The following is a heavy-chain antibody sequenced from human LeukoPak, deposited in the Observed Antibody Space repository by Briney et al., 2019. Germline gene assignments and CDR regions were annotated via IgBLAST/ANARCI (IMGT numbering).Heavy chain of an antibody. J-gene: IGHJ4*02. D-gene: IGHD3-22*01. CDR1: SRHA. Sequence: SRHAMSWVRQPPGKGLEWIGSIYYSGSTYYNPSLKSRVTISVDTSKNQFSLKLSSVTAADTAVYYCARLQLEYYYDSRGYYDYWGQGTLVTVSS. V-gene: IGHV4-39*01. CDR3: ARLQLEYYYDSRGYYDY. CDR2: IYYSGST.